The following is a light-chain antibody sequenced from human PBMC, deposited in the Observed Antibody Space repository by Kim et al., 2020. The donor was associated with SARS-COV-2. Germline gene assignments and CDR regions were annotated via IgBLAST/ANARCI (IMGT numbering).Light chain of an antibody. CDR1: HSTSRW. J-gene: IGKJ1*01. CDR2: RAS. Sequence: AIVGRTVTISWRTKHSTSRWLAWYQQKPGNAPNLLIHRASVLQSGVPSRFSGSGSETDFTITVNRQQPDDFATYYCNQYKSQSTFGQGTKVDIK. V-gene: IGKV1-5*03. CDR3: NQYKSQST.